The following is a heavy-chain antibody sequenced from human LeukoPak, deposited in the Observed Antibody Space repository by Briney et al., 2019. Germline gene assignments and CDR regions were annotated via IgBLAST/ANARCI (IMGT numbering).Heavy chain of an antibody. Sequence: ASVKVSCKASGYTFTGYYMHWARQAPGQGLEWMGRINPNSGGTNYAQKFQGRVTMTRDTSISTAYMELSRLRSDDTAVYYCARDRRDGYNEFDYWGQGILVTVSS. V-gene: IGHV1-2*06. D-gene: IGHD5-24*01. CDR1: GYTFTGYY. CDR2: INPNSGGT. CDR3: ARDRRDGYNEFDY. J-gene: IGHJ4*02.